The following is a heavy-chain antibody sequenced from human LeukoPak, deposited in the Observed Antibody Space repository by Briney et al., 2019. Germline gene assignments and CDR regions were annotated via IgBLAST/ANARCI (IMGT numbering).Heavy chain of an antibody. CDR3: ARERYGSGRDAFDI. CDR1: GGFISSSNW. CDR2: IYHSGST. V-gene: IGHV4-4*02. D-gene: IGHD3-10*01. J-gene: IGHJ3*02. Sequence: SETLSLTCAVSGGFISSSNWWSWVRQPPGKGLEWIGEIYHSGSTNYNPSLKSRVTISVDKSKNQFSLKLSSVTAADTAVYYCARERYGSGRDAFDIWGQGTMVTVSS.